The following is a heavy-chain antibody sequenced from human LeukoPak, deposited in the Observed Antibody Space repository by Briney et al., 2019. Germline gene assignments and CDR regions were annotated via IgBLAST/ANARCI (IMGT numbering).Heavy chain of an antibody. D-gene: IGHD3-9*01. J-gene: IGHJ4*02. CDR1: GFTFSSYA. CDR2: ISGSGGST. V-gene: IGHV3-23*01. Sequence: GGSLRLSCAASGFTFSSYAMSWVRQAPGKGLEWVSAISGSGGSTYYADSVKGRFTISRGNSKNTLYLQMNSLRAEDTAVYYCAKAQLRYFDWPDYWGQGTLVTVSS. CDR3: AKAQLRYFDWPDY.